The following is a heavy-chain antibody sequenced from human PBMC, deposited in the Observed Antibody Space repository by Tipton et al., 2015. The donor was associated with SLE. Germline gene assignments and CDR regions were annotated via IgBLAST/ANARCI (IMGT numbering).Heavy chain of an antibody. CDR2: INQDGSDT. CDR3: ARRWKGRVFSDYFDF. D-gene: IGHD1-1*01. V-gene: IGHV3-7*01. CDR1: GFTFSNYW. Sequence: GSLRLSCASSGFTFSNYWMIWVRQAPGKGLEWVANINQDGSDTHYADSVRGRFTTSRDNAKDSLFLQMNRLRVEDTAVYYCARRWKGRVFSDYFDFWGQGALVTVSS. J-gene: IGHJ4*02.